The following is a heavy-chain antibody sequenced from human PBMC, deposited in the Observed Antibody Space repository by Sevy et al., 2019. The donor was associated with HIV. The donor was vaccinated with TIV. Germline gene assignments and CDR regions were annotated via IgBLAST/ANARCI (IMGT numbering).Heavy chain of an antibody. J-gene: IGHJ3*02. CDR1: GGTFSSYA. Sequence: ASVKVSCKASGGTFSSYAINWVRQAPGQGLEWMGGIIPIFGTANYAQKFQGRVTITADESTSTAYRELSRLRSEDTAVYYCARGYTSSWGYAFDIWGQGTMVTVSS. V-gene: IGHV1-69*13. CDR3: ARGYTSSWGYAFDI. D-gene: IGHD6-13*01. CDR2: IIPIFGTA.